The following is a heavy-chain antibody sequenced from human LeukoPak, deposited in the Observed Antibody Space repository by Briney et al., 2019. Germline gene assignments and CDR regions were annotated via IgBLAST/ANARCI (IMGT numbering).Heavy chain of an antibody. CDR3: ARVHTPLVGHAFDI. CDR1: GGSINNYY. V-gene: IGHV4-4*07. D-gene: IGHD5-18*01. J-gene: IGHJ3*02. Sequence: PSETPSHTCTVSGGSINNYYWNWIRQPAGKGLEWIGRIYTSGSTNYNPSLQSRVTMSVDTSNNQFSLKLDSVTAADTAVYYCARVHTPLVGHAFDIWGQGTMVTVSS. CDR2: IYTSGST.